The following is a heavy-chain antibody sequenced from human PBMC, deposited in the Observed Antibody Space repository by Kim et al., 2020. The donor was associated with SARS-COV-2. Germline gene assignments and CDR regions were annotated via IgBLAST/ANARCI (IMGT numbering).Heavy chain of an antibody. CDR1: GFTFSSYA. CDR3: AKALRGVIPYYFDY. CDR2: ISGSGDNT. Sequence: GGSLRLSCAASGFTFSSYAMSWVRQAPGKGLEWVSVISGSGDNTYYADSVKGRFTISRDNSKNTLFLQMNSLRAEDTAVYYCAKALRGVIPYYFDYWGQGTLVTVSS. V-gene: IGHV3-23*01. D-gene: IGHD3-10*01. J-gene: IGHJ4*02.